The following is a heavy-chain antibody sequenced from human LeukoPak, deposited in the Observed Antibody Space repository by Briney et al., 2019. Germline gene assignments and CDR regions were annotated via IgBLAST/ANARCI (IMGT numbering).Heavy chain of an antibody. CDR2: ISAYNGHT. V-gene: IGHV1-18*01. D-gene: IGHD6-19*01. Sequence: ASVKVSCKAAGYTFTSWGISWGGQAPGQGLEWMGWISAYNGHTNYAQKLQGRVTMTTDTSTSTAYMELRSLRSDDTAVYYCARGAAVAASGSVDFWGQGTLVTVSS. CDR3: ARGAAVAASGSVDF. CDR1: GYTFTSWG. J-gene: IGHJ4*02.